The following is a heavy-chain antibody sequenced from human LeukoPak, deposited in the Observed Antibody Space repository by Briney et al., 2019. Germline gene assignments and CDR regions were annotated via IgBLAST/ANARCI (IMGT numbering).Heavy chain of an antibody. V-gene: IGHV3-23*01. CDR2: VSPSGDIT. Sequence: GGSLRLSCAASRFIFSSHGMNWVRQAPGKGLEWVSGVSPSGDITYYADSVKGRFTISRDNSKNRVYLQMDSLRAEDTAVYYCARDVDDYVWGRTLYYFDYWGQGTLVTVSS. J-gene: IGHJ4*02. CDR1: RFIFSSHG. CDR3: ARDVDDYVWGRTLYYFDY. D-gene: IGHD3-16*01.